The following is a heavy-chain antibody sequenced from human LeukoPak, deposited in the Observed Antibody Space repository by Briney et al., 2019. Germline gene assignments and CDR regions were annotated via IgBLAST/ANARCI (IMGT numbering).Heavy chain of an antibody. Sequence: GGSLRLSCAASGFTFSTYWMSWVRQAPGKGLEWVANIKQDASEKYYLDSVKGRFTISRDNAKNSLYLQMNSLRAEDTAVYFCTREAAAGIDYWGQGTLVTVPS. CDR2: IKQDASEK. CDR1: GFTFSTYW. CDR3: TREAAAGIDY. D-gene: IGHD6-13*01. J-gene: IGHJ4*02. V-gene: IGHV3-7*01.